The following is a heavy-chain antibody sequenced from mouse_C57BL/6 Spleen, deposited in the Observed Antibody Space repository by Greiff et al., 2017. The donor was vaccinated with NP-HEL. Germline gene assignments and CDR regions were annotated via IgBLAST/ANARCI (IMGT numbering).Heavy chain of an antibody. CDR3: ARRVDY. Sequence: QVQLKESGAELVRPGASVKLSCKASGYTFTDYYINWVKQRPGQGLEWIARIYPGSGNTYYNEKFKVKATLTAEKSSSTAYMQLSSLTSEDSAVYFCARRVDYWGQGTTLTVSS. V-gene: IGHV1-76*01. J-gene: IGHJ2*01. CDR1: GYTFTDYY. CDR2: IYPGSGNT.